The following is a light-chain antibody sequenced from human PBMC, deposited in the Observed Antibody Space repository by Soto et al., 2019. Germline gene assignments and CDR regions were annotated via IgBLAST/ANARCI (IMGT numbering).Light chain of an antibody. Sequence: EIVLTQSPATLSLSPGERATLSCRASQSVSSYLAWYQQKPGQAPRLLIYDASNRATGIPARFSGSGSGTDFTLTISSLESEDFAVYYCQQRSNCPLTFGGGTKLEIK. CDR2: DAS. J-gene: IGKJ4*01. V-gene: IGKV3-11*01. CDR3: QQRSNCPLT. CDR1: QSVSSY.